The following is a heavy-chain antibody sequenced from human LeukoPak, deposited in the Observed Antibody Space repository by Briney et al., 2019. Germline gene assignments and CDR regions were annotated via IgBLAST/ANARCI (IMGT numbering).Heavy chain of an antibody. CDR3: TRLTVGTTWGKYFDC. J-gene: IGHJ4*02. CDR2: INYSGNT. Sequence: SETLSLTCTVSGGSISSSTYYRAWVRQPPGKGLEWIGSINYSGNTYYKSSLKSRVTISVDTSKNQFSLKLTSVTAADTAVYYCTRLTVGTTWGKYFDCWGQGTVVTVPS. D-gene: IGHD1-26*01. V-gene: IGHV4-39*01. CDR1: GGSISSSTYY.